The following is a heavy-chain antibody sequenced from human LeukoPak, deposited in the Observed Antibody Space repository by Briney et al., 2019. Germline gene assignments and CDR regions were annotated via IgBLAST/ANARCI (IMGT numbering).Heavy chain of an antibody. CDR1: GFTFSSYD. V-gene: IGHV3-48*01. J-gene: IGHJ4*02. CDR2: ISSNSKTI. Sequence: GGSLRLSCAASGFTFSSYDMIWVRQAPGKGLEWISYISSNSKTIYYADSVRGRFTISRDNADKSLYLQMTSLRAEDTAMYYCARVGRDGYKCDFDYWGQGALVTVSS. CDR3: ARVGRDGYKCDFDY. D-gene: IGHD5-24*01.